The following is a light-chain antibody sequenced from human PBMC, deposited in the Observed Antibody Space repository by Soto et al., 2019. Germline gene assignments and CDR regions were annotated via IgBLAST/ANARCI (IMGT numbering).Light chain of an antibody. V-gene: IGLV2-8*01. J-gene: IGLJ1*01. CDR3: SSYAGSSTYV. Sequence: SALAHPPSASGSPGQSVTISCTGTISDVGGYDYVSWYQQHPGKAPKLMIYEVSKRPSGVPDRFSGSKSGNTASLTVSGLQAEDEADYYCSSYAGSSTYVFGTGTKVTVL. CDR2: EVS. CDR1: ISDVGGYDY.